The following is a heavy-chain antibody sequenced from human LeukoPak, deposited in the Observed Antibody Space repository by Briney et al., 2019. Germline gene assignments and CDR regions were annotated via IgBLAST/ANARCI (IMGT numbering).Heavy chain of an antibody. CDR2: IYPGDSDS. CDR3: ARGHHVVVATATWASNAFDL. CDR1: GYNFISHW. Sequence: GESLKISCKGSGYNFISHWIGWVRQMPGKGLEWMGIIYPGDSDSRQSPSLRGQVTISADKSINTAYLQWNSLKASDTAMYYCARGHHVVVATATWASNAFDLWGQGTMVTVSS. V-gene: IGHV5-51*01. J-gene: IGHJ3*01. D-gene: IGHD2-21*02.